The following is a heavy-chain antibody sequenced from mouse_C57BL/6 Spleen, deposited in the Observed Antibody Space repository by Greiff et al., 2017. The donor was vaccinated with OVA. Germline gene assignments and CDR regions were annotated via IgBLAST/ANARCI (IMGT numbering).Heavy chain of an antibody. CDR1: GFTFSDYY. J-gene: IGHJ4*01. Sequence: EVKLVESEGGLVQPGSSMKLSCTASGFTFSDYYMAWVRQVPEKGLEWVANINYDGSSTYYLDSLKSRFIISRDNAKNILYLQMSSLKSEDTATYYCAGGRYYGSSYNAMDYWGQGTSVTVSS. D-gene: IGHD1-1*01. CDR2: INYDGSST. V-gene: IGHV5-16*01. CDR3: AGGRYYGSSYNAMDY.